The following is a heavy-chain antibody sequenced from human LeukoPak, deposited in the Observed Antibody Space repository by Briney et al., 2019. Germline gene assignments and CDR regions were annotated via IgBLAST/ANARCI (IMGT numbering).Heavy chain of an antibody. CDR3: ARGTTMVTNYFDY. V-gene: IGHV1-69*13. CDR2: IIPIFGTA. J-gene: IGHJ4*02. D-gene: IGHD5-18*01. CDR1: GGTFSSYA. Sequence: GASVKVSCKASGGTFSSYAISWVRQAPGQGLEWMGGIIPIFGTASYAQKIQGRVTITADESTSTAYMELSSLRSEDTAVYYCARGTTMVTNYFDYWGQGTLVTVSS.